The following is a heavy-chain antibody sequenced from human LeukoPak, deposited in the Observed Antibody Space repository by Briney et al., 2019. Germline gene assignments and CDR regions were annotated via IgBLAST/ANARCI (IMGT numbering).Heavy chain of an antibody. CDR1: GFTFSKHT. Sequence: GGSLRLSCAASGFTFSKHTMHWVCQAPGKGLEWVAVILYDGSNKYYADSVKGRFTISRDNSKNTMSLQMNSLRADDTTVYYCVRDSYGGYFDLWGRGTLVTVSS. V-gene: IGHV3-30*04. CDR2: ILYDGSNK. CDR3: VRDSYGGYFDL. J-gene: IGHJ2*01. D-gene: IGHD4-17*01.